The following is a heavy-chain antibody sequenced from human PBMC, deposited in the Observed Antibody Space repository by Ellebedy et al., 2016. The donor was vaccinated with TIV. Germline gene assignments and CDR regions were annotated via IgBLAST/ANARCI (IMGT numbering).Heavy chain of an antibody. J-gene: IGHJ5*02. CDR2: ISSSHDYI. D-gene: IGHD2-2*01. CDR1: GFTFSSSS. CDR3: ARGRYYCSSTSCYAPSWFDP. Sequence: GGSLRLSXAPSGFTFSSSSMNWVRLAPGQGLEWVSSISSSHDYIYYADSVKGRFTISRDNAKNSLYLQMNSLGAEDTAVYFCARGRYYCSSTSCYAPSWFDPWGQGTLVTVSS. V-gene: IGHV3-21*01.